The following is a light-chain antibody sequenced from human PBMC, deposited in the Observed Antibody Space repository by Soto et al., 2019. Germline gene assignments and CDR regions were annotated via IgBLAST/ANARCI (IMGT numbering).Light chain of an antibody. CDR3: QQYYSYPLLT. CDR1: QDISNY. Sequence: DLPMTPSPSSLSASXGDRVTITXXXSQDISNYLNWYQQKPGKASKLLIYDASNLETGVPSRFSGSGSGTDFTLTISCLQSEDFATYYCQQYYSYPLLTFGGGTKVDIK. J-gene: IGKJ4*01. CDR2: DAS. V-gene: IGKV1-33*01.